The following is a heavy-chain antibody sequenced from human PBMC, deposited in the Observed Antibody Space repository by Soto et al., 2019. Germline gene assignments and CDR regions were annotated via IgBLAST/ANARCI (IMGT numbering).Heavy chain of an antibody. CDR2: VYYSGST. D-gene: IGHD3-3*01. V-gene: IGHV4-39*01. CDR1: GGSVSSSSYY. J-gene: IGHJ3*02. CDR3: GRSNTIFGVVTSNPDAFDI. Sequence: SETLSLTCTVSGGSVSSSSYYWGWVRQPPGKGLEWIGSVYYSGSTYYNPSLESRVTISVDKSKNQFSLKLMSLSAADTAVYYCGRSNTIFGVVTSNPDAFDIWGQGTMVTVSS.